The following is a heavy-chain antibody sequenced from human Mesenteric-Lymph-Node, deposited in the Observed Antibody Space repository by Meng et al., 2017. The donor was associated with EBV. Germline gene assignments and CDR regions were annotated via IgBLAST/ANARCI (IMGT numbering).Heavy chain of an antibody. CDR1: GYTFTNYY. CDR3: ARGGDLVVVSPMEDY. J-gene: IGHJ4*02. D-gene: IGHD2-2*01. CDR2: INPISGGT. Sequence: QGQLVQSGAEVKKPGASVKVSCKASGYTFTNYYMHWVRQAPGQGLEWVGRINPISGGTNLAQKFQGRVTMTRDTSISTVYLELSRLRSDDTAVYFCARGGDLVVVSPMEDYWGQGTLVTVSS. V-gene: IGHV1-2*06.